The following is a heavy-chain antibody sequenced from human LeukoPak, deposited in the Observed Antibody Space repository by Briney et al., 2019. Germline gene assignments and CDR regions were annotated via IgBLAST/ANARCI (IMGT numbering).Heavy chain of an antibody. CDR3: VRGPVAAGSAKGGFDP. CDR2: MNPNSGNT. D-gene: IGHD6-13*01. CDR1: GYTFTSYD. Sequence: ASVKVSCKASGYTFTSYDINWVRQATGQGLEWMGWMNPNSGNTGYAQNFQGRAAMTRNTSITTTYMELSSLRSDDTTVYYCVRGPVAAGSAKGGFDPWGQGTLVTVSS. V-gene: IGHV1-8*01. J-gene: IGHJ5*02.